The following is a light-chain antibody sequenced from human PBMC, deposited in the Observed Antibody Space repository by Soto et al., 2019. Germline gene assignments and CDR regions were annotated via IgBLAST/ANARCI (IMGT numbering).Light chain of an antibody. CDR1: QSVSSSY. CDR3: QQYGSPLT. J-gene: IGKJ4*01. V-gene: IGKV3-20*01. Sequence: EIVLTQSPGTLSLSLGERATLSCRASQSVSSSYLAWYQQKPGQAPRLLIYGASSRATGISDRFSGSGSGKGLTFTNSRIEPEDFAVYYCQQYGSPLTFGGGTKVDIK. CDR2: GAS.